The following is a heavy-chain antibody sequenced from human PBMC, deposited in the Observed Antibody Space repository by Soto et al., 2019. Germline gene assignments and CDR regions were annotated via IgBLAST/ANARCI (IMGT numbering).Heavy chain of an antibody. CDR2: IWYDGSNK. CDR1: GFTFSSYG. Sequence: GGSLRLSCAASGFTFSSYGMHWVRQAPGKGLEWVAVIWYDGSNKHYADSVKGRFTISRDNSKNTLYLQMNSLRAEDTAVYYCARGPVAGFALGNQFDYWGQGTLVTVSS. J-gene: IGHJ4*02. CDR3: ARGPVAGFALGNQFDY. V-gene: IGHV3-33*01. D-gene: IGHD6-19*01.